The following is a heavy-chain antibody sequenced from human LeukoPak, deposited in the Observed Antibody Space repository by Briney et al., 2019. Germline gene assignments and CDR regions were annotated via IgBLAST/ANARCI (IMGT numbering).Heavy chain of an antibody. CDR1: GYTFTSYG. J-gene: IGHJ4*02. V-gene: IGHV1-18*04. Sequence: ASVKVSFEASGYTFTSYGISWVRQAPGQGLEWMGWISAYNGNTNYAQKLQGRVTMTTDTSTSTAYMELRSLRSDDTAVYYCARDSSGWFPDYWGQGTLVTVSS. CDR3: ARDSSGWFPDY. CDR2: ISAYNGNT. D-gene: IGHD6-19*01.